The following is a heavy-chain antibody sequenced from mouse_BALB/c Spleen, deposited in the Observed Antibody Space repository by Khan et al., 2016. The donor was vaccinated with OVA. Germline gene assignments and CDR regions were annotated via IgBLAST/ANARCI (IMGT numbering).Heavy chain of an antibody. V-gene: IGHV1-80*01. CDR1: GYVFSNYW. CDR3: ARGLISTDVDYVMDY. Sequence: QVQLKQSGAELMRPGSSVKISCKASGYVFSNYWMNWVKQRPGQGLEWIGQIYPGDGDTNYNGKFKGKATLTADKSSSSAYMQLSSLTSEDSAVYCWARGLISTDVDYVMDYWGQGTSVTVSS. CDR2: IYPGDGDT. D-gene: IGHD1-1*01. J-gene: IGHJ4*01.